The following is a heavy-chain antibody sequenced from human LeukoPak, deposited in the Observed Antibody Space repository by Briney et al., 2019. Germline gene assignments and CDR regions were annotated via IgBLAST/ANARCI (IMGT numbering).Heavy chain of an antibody. V-gene: IGHV3-23*01. D-gene: IGHD3-22*01. CDR3: AKDSSSYDWGYMDA. CDR1: GFTFSTYA. J-gene: IGHJ6*03. CDR2: IGGSDGRT. Sequence: GGSLRLSCAASGFTFSTYAMSWVRQAPGKGLEWVSLIGGSDGRTRYAASVKGRFTISRDNSKNKLYLEMKSLRAEDTAVYYCAKDSSSYDWGYMDAWGKGTTVTISS.